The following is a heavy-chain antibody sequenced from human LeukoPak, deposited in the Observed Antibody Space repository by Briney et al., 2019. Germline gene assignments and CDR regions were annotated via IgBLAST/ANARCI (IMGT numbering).Heavy chain of an antibody. D-gene: IGHD6-13*01. Sequence: GGSLRLSCGASGFTFSSYGMHWVRQAPGRGLEWVAVISFDANNIYHADSVKGRFTISRDNSKNTLYLQMNSLRAEDTAVYYCAKDLIAAADPYYYGMDVWGQGTTVTVSS. CDR1: GFTFSSYG. J-gene: IGHJ6*02. CDR3: AKDLIAAADPYYYGMDV. V-gene: IGHV3-30*18. CDR2: ISFDANNI.